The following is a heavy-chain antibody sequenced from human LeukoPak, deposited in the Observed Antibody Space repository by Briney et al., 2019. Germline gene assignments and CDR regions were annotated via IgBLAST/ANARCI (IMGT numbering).Heavy chain of an antibody. CDR3: ARGLVPRHYDILTGYCDY. D-gene: IGHD3-9*01. Sequence: PGGSLRLSCAASGFTFSTYSMNWVRQAPGKGLEWVSFISSSSGDIYYADSVKGRFTISRDNAKNSLYLQMNSLRVEDTAVYYCARGLVPRHYDILTGYCDYWGQGTLVTVSS. J-gene: IGHJ4*02. CDR2: ISSSSGDI. CDR1: GFTFSTYS. V-gene: IGHV3-21*01.